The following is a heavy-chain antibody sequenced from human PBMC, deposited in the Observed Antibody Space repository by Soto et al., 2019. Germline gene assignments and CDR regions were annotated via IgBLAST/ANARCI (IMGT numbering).Heavy chain of an antibody. CDR2: IYYSGST. CDR1: GGSISSYY. Sequence: PSETLSLTCTVSGGSISSYYWSWIRQPPGKGLEWIGYIYYSGSTNYNPSLKSRVTISVDTSKNQFSLKLSSVTAADTAVYYCARDRREYSYGLSDYWGRNPGHRLL. CDR3: ARDRREYSYGLSDY. D-gene: IGHD5-18*01. V-gene: IGHV4-59*01. J-gene: IGHJ4*01.